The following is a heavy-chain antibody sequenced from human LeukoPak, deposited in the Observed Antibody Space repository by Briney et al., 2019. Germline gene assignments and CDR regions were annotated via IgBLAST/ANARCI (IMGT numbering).Heavy chain of an antibody. D-gene: IGHD3-3*01. CDR3: ARGFWSGRFYFFDY. CDR2: IYYSGNT. Sequence: SETLSLTCTVSGGSIGNGDYYWSWIRQPPGKGLEWIGYIYYSGNTYYNPSLKSRVTISRDTSKNQFSLKLSSVTAADTAMYYCARGFWSGRFYFFDYWGQGTLVAVSS. CDR1: GGSIGNGDYY. V-gene: IGHV4-30-4*08. J-gene: IGHJ4*02.